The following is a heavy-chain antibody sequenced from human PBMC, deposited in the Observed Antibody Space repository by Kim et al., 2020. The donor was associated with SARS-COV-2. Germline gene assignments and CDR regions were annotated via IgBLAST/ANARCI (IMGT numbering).Heavy chain of an antibody. D-gene: IGHD2-8*01. V-gene: IGHV3-30*18. CDR3: AKEQYDRAFYYDY. CDR1: GFTFGSYG. Sequence: GGSLRLSCAASGFTFGSYGMHWVRQAPGEGLEWVAVISFDEINISYADSVKGRFTISRDNSRNTLYLQMSSLRAEDTAVYYCAKEQYDRAFYYDYWGQGT. J-gene: IGHJ4*02. CDR2: ISFDEINI.